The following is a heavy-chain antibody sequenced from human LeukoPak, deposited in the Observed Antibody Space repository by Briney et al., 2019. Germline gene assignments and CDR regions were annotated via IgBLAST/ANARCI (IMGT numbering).Heavy chain of an antibody. CDR1: GASISSHY. CDR2: IYYSGST. Sequence: SETLSLTCTVSGASISSHYWSWIRQPPGKGLEWIGYIYYSGSTNYNPSLKSRVTISVDTSKNQFSLKLSSVTAADTAVYYCARVIPTGDYYMDVWGKGTTVTVSS. J-gene: IGHJ6*03. CDR3: ARVIPTGDYYMDV. V-gene: IGHV4-59*11. D-gene: IGHD1-26*01.